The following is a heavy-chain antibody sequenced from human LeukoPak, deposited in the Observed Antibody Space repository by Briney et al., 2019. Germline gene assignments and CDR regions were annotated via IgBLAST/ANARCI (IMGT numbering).Heavy chain of an antibody. D-gene: IGHD1-26*01. CDR3: ARDFRRLLGVWRGVDY. CDR1: GFTFISKS. V-gene: IGHV3-21*01. Sequence: PGGSLRLSCAASGFTFISKSMSWVRQAPGKGLDWISSISSSSSYIYYADSVEGRFTISRDNAKNSLYLQMNSLRAEDTAVYYCARDFRRLLGVWRGVDYWGQGTLVTVSS. CDR2: ISSSSSYI. J-gene: IGHJ4*02.